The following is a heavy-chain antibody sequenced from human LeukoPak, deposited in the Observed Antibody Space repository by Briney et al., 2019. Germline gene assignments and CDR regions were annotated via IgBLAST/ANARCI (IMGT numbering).Heavy chain of an antibody. CDR1: GYTFTSYG. V-gene: IGHV1-18*01. J-gene: IGHJ6*03. CDR3: ARVVGGAYYYYYYMDV. D-gene: IGHD3-16*01. CDR2: ISAYNGNT. Sequence: GASVKVSCKASGYTFTSYGISWVRQAPGQGLEWMGSISAYNGNTNYAQKLQGRVTMTTDTSTSTAYMELRSLRSDDAAVYYCARVVGGAYYYYYYMDVWGKGTTVTVSS.